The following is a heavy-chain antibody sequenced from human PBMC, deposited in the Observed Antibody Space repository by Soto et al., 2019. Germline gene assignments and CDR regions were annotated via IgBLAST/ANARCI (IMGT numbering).Heavy chain of an antibody. D-gene: IGHD6-6*01. V-gene: IGHV3-48*02. CDR1: GFTFSSYS. CDR2: ISSSSSTI. Sequence: EVQLVESGGGLVQPGGSLRLSCAASGFTFSSYSMNWVRQAPGKGLEWVSYISSSSSTIYYSDSVKGRFTISRDNAKNSLYLQMKSLRDADTAVYYCARDVGEYSSSSGAFDYWGQGTLVTVSS. CDR3: ARDVGEYSSSSGAFDY. J-gene: IGHJ4*02.